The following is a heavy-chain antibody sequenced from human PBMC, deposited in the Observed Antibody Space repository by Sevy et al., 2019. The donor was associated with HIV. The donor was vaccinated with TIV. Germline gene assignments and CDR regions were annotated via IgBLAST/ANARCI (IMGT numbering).Heavy chain of an antibody. V-gene: IGHV1-2*06. CDR2: INPNSGVT. CDR3: VREDINAPRTLLSFDI. CDR1: GYIFSDYN. Sequence: ASVKVSCKTTGYIFSDYNMHWVRQAPGQGLEWMALINPNSGVTIYAQNFRGRVSVTRDTSMSTAYMELSGLTSDVTAVYYCVREDINAPRTLLSFDIWGQGTMVTVSS. J-gene: IGHJ3*02. D-gene: IGHD3-3*01.